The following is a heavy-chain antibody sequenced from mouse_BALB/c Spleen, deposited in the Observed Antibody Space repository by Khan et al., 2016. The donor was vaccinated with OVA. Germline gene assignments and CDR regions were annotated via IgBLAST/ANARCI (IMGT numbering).Heavy chain of an antibody. J-gene: IGHJ2*01. CDR3: TRFHEGY. CDR1: GYTFTNYV. Sequence: QIQLVQSGPELKKPGETVKISCKASGYTFTNYVMNWVKQSPGKGLKWMGWINTYTGETTYADDFKGRFAFSLETSASTAYLQINSLKNEDTATFFCTRFHEGYWGQGTTLTVSS. CDR2: INTYTGET. V-gene: IGHV9-3-1*01.